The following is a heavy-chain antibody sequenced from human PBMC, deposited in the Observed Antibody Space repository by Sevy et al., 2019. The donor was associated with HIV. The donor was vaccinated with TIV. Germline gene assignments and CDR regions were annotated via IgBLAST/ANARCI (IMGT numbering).Heavy chain of an antibody. Sequence: GSLRLSCTASGFTFTDYAMNWVRQSPGKGLEWVAFFKRKADGGTLDHAASVKGRFTISRDDSKNIAYLQMNDLKTEDTGVYYCTRWNGAQSVFDYWGQGALVTVSS. CDR2: FKRKADGGTL. CDR3: TRWNGAQSVFDY. J-gene: IGHJ4*02. CDR1: GFTFTDYA. D-gene: IGHD1-1*01. V-gene: IGHV3-49*04.